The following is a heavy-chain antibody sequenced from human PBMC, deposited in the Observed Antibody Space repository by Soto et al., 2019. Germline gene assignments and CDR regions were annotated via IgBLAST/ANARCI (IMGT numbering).Heavy chain of an antibody. V-gene: IGHV1-18*01. CDR1: GYAFTTYG. D-gene: IGHD1-1*01. CDR2: ISAHNGNP. CDR3: ARGRYGDY. J-gene: IGHJ4*02. Sequence: QVHLVQSGAEVKKPGASVKVSCKGSGYAFTTYGITWVRQAPGQGLEWMGWISAHNGNPNYAQKLQSRATVTRATSTSTAYMELRSLRSDDTAVYYCARGRYGDYWGQGALVTVSS.